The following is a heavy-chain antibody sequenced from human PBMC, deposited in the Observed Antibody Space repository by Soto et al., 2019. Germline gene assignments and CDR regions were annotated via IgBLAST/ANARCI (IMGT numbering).Heavy chain of an antibody. CDR2: ISSTSSTI. V-gene: IGHV3-48*01. CDR1: GFTFSFYS. J-gene: IGHJ4*02. Sequence: EVQLVESGGGLVQPGGSLRLSCAASGFTFSFYSMNWVRQAPGKGLEWVSYISSTSSTIYYADSAKGRFTISRDNAKTSLYLQMYSLRAEDTAVYYCARVPIAADEHFDYWGQGTLVTVSS. CDR3: ARVPIAADEHFDY. D-gene: IGHD6-13*01.